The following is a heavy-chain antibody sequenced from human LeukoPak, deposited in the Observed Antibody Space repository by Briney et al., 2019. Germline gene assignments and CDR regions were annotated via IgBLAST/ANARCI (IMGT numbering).Heavy chain of an antibody. D-gene: IGHD2-15*01. CDR1: GYSFTSYW. CDR3: ARGYCSGGSCYPPSGY. J-gene: IGHJ4*02. CDR2: IYPGDSDT. V-gene: IGHV5-51*01. Sequence: GESLKISCKGSGYSFTSYWIGWVRQMPGKGLEWMGIIYPGDSDTRYSPSFQGQVTISADKSISTAYLLWSSLKASDTSMYYCARGYCSGGSCYPPSGYWGQGTLVTVSS.